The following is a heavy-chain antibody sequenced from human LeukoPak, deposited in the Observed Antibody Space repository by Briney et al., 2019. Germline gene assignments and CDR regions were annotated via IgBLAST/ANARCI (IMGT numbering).Heavy chain of an antibody. J-gene: IGHJ4*02. Sequence: SETLSLTCTVSGGSISSYYWSWIRQPPGKGLEWIGYIYYSGSTNYNPSLKSRVTISVDTSKNQFSLKLSSVTAADTAVYYCASYSGYVRYFDYWGQGTLVTVSS. CDR2: IYYSGST. V-gene: IGHV4-59*01. CDR3: ASYSGYVRYFDY. CDR1: GGSISSYY. D-gene: IGHD5-12*01.